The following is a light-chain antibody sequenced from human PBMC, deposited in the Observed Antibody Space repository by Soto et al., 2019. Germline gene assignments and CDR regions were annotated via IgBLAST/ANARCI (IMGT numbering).Light chain of an antibody. CDR1: QSVSSN. Sequence: EILVTQSPTPLSFSPGERATPSLRASQSVSSNLAWYQQKPGQAPRLLIYGASTRATGIPDRFSGSGSGTDFSLTIRGLKPEDFAVYYCQQYRMSPNTVGQGTRLEIK. V-gene: IGKV3-20*01. CDR2: GAS. J-gene: IGKJ5*01. CDR3: QQYRMSPNT.